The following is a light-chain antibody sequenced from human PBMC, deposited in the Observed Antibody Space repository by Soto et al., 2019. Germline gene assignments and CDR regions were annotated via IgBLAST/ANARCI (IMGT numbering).Light chain of an antibody. CDR2: EVN. V-gene: IGLV2-23*02. Sequence: QSALTQPASVSGSPGQSITISCTGDRTDVGKYNLVSWYQQHPGTAPKLILFEVNKRPSVVSHRFSGSKSGNTASLTISGLQAEDESDYYCCSYVGTRTWVFGGGTKVTVL. CDR3: CSYVGTRTWV. CDR1: RTDVGKYNL. J-gene: IGLJ3*02.